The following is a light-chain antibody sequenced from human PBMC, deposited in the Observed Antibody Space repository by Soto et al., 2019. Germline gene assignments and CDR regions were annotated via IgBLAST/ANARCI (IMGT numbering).Light chain of an antibody. CDR1: QSVSSSY. J-gene: IGKJ1*01. CDR2: EAS. Sequence: EIVLTQSPGTLSLSPGERATLSCRASQSVSSSYLAWYQQKSGQAPRLLIYEASTRATGIPDRFSGSGSGTDFTLTISRLEPEDFAVYNCQQYGSSPWTFGQGTKVDIK. V-gene: IGKV3-20*01. CDR3: QQYGSSPWT.